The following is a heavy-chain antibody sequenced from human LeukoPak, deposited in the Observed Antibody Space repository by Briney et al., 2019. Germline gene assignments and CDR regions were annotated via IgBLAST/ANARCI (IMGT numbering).Heavy chain of an antibody. J-gene: IGHJ4*02. D-gene: IGHD3-22*01. Sequence: GGSLRLSCAASGFTFSSYSMNWVRQAPGKGLEWVSSISSSSSYIYYADSVKGRFTISRDNAKNSLYLQMNSLRAEDTAVYYCARDLGYYDSSGCFDYWGQGTLVTVSS. CDR3: ARDLGYYDSSGCFDY. CDR1: GFTFSSYS. CDR2: ISSSSSYI. V-gene: IGHV3-21*01.